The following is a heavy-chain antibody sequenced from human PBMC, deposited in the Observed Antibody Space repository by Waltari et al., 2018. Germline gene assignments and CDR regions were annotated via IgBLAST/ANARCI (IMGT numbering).Heavy chain of an antibody. CDR2: ISHSGTT. V-gene: IGHV4-34*01. Sequence: QVQLQQWGAGLLKPSETLSLTCAVHGGSFSGYYWSWIRQPPGKGREWIGEISHSGTTNYNPSLKSRVTISLDTSKNQFSLKLSSVTAADTAVYYCARQEIIVEVTGDGFDIWGQGTMVTVSS. J-gene: IGHJ3*02. CDR3: ARQEIIVEVTGDGFDI. CDR1: GGSFSGYY. D-gene: IGHD2-21*02.